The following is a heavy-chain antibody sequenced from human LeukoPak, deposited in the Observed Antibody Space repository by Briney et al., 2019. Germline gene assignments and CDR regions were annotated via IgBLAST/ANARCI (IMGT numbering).Heavy chain of an antibody. CDR1: GGSISSSNW. D-gene: IGHD3-9*01. V-gene: IGHV4-4*02. J-gene: IGHJ6*03. CDR3: ARGAVRYFDWLYKRYYYMDV. CDR2: IYHSGST. Sequence: SETLSLTCAVSGGSISSSNWWSWVRQPPGEGLEWIGEIYHSGSTNYNPSLKSRVTISVDKSKNQFSLKLSSVTAADTAVYYCARGAVRYFDWLYKRYYYMDVWGKGTTVTVSS.